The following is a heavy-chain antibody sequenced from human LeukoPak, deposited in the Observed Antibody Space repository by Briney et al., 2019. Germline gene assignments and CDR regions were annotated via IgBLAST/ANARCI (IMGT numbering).Heavy chain of an antibody. V-gene: IGHV3-7*04. D-gene: IGHD5-24*01. J-gene: IGHJ4*02. Sequence: GGSLRLSCAASGFTFSNYWMTWVRQSPGKGLEWVANINKDGSDKYHVDSVKGRFTISRDNVKSSLYLQMNSLRAEDTAVYYCTRATSTDYWGQGTLVTVSS. CDR1: GFTFSNYW. CDR2: INKDGSDK. CDR3: TRATSTDY.